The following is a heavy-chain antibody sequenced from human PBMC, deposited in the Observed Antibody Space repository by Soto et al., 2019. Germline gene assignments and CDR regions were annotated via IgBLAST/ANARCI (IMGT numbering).Heavy chain of an antibody. J-gene: IGHJ5*02. V-gene: IGHV3-21*01. Sequence: PGGSLRLSCAASGFTFSSYSMNWVRQAPGKGLEWVSSISSSSSYIYYADSVKGRFTISRDNAKNSLYLQMNSLRVEDTALYYCTRDLNHDCGPWGQGTLVTVSS. CDR3: TRDLNHDCGP. CDR1: GFTFSSYS. CDR2: ISSSSSYI. D-gene: IGHD2-21*01.